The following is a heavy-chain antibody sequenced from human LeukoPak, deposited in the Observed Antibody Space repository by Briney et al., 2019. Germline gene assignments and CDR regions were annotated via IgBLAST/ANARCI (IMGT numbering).Heavy chain of an antibody. CDR1: GYTFTGYY. V-gene: IGHV1-2*02. D-gene: IGHD6-6*01. CDR2: INPNSGGT. J-gene: IGHJ5*02. Sequence: ASVKVSCKASGYTFTGYYMHWVRQAPGQGLEWMGWINPNSGGTNYAQKFQGRVTMTRDTSISTAYMELSRLRSDDAAVYYCARERTAARNWFDPWGQGALVTVSS. CDR3: ARERTAARNWFDP.